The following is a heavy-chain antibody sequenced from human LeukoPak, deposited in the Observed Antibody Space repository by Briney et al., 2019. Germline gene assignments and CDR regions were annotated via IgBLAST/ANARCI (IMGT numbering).Heavy chain of an antibody. Sequence: SQTLSLTCTVSGGSISSGSYYWSWIRQPAGKGLEWIGRIYTSGSTYYNPSLKSRVTISVGTSKNQFSLKLSSVTAADTAVYYCARVWGLGYCSSTNCPGLAFDIWGQGTMVTVSS. CDR3: ARVWGLGYCSSTNCPGLAFDI. CDR1: GGSISSGSYY. V-gene: IGHV4-61*02. J-gene: IGHJ3*02. D-gene: IGHD2-2*01. CDR2: IYTSGST.